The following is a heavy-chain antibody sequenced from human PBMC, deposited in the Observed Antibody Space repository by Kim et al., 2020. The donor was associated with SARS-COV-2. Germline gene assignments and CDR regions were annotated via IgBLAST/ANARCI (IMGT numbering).Heavy chain of an antibody. CDR2: ISAYNGNT. Sequence: ASVKVSCKASGYTFTSYGISWVRQAPGQGLEWMGWISAYNGNTNYAQKLQGRVTMTTDTSTSTAYMELRSLRSDDTAVYYCARVKIGIVVVIRDAFDIWGQGTMVTVSS. V-gene: IGHV1-18*01. CDR1: GYTFTSYG. J-gene: IGHJ3*02. D-gene: IGHD3-22*01. CDR3: ARVKIGIVVVIRDAFDI.